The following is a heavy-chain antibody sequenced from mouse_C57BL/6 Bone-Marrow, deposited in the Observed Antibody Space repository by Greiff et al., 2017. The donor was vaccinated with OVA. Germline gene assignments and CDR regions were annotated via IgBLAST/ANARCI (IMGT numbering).Heavy chain of an antibody. CDR1: GFTFSDYY. D-gene: IGHD4-1*02. CDR2: INYDGSST. V-gene: IGHV5-16*01. J-gene: IGHJ2*01. CDR3: ARVNWDLDY. Sequence: EVQLVESEGGLVQPGSSMKLSCTASGFTFSDYYMAWVRQVPEKGLEWVANINYDGSSTYYLDSLKSRFIISRDNAKNILYLQMSSLKSEDTATYYCARVNWDLDYWGQGTTLTVSS.